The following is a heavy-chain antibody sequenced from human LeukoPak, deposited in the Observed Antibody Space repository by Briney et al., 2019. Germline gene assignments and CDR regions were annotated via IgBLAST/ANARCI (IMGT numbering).Heavy chain of an antibody. CDR2: IIPILGIA. Sequence: ASVKVSCKASGGTFSSYAISWVRQAPGQGLEWMGRIIPILGIANYAQKFQGRVTITADKSTNTAYMELSSLRSEDTAVYYCARDKCSGGSCYSGYWGQGTLVTVSS. D-gene: IGHD2-15*01. CDR3: ARDKCSGGSCYSGY. V-gene: IGHV1-69*04. J-gene: IGHJ4*02. CDR1: GGTFSSYA.